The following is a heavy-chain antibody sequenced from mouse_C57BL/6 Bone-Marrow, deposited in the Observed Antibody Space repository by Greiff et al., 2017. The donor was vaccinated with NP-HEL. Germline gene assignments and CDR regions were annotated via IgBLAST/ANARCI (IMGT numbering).Heavy chain of an antibody. CDR3: ASHYYGSSYWYFDV. Sequence: QVQLKESGPGLVAPSQSLSITCTVSGFSFTSYAIRWVRQPPGKGLEWLGVIWTGGGTNYNSALKSSLSISKDNSKSQVFLKMNSLQTDDTARYYCASHYYGSSYWYFDVWGTGTTVTVSS. J-gene: IGHJ1*03. CDR1: GFSFTSYA. D-gene: IGHD1-1*01. CDR2: IWTGGGT. V-gene: IGHV2-9-1*01.